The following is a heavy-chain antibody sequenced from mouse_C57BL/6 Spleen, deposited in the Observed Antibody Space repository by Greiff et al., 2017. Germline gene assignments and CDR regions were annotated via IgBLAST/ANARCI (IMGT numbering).Heavy chain of an antibody. CDR2: ISSGGSYT. D-gene: IGHD4-1*01. V-gene: IGHV5-6*01. J-gene: IGHJ4*01. CDR3: ARNWEGPMDY. Sequence: EVKLMESGGDLVKPGGSLKLSCAASGFTFSSYGMSWVRQTPDKRLEWVATISSGGSYTYYPDSVKGRFTISKANAKNPLYLQMSSLKSEDTAMYYCARNWEGPMDYWGQGTSVTGSS. CDR1: GFTFSSYG.